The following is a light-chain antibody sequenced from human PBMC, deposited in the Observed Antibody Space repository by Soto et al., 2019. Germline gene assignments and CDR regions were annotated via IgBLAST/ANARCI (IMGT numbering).Light chain of an antibody. CDR2: DAS. J-gene: IGKJ4*01. CDR1: QSVSTY. CDR3: QQRSNWPLT. V-gene: IGKV3-11*01. Sequence: EIVLTQSPATLSLSPGERATLSCRASQSVSTYLAWYQQKPGQAPRLLIYDASKRATGIPARFSGSGSGTDVTRTISSLEPEDFAVYYCQQRSNWPLTFGGGTKLEIK.